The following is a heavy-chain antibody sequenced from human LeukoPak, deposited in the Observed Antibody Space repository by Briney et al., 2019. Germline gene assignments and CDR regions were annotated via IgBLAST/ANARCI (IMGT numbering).Heavy chain of an antibody. J-gene: IGHJ4*02. CDR1: GGSFSGYY. Sequence: SETLSLXCAVYGGSFSGYYWSWIRQPPGKGLEWIGEINHSGSTNYNPSLKSRVTISVDTSKNQFSLKLSSVTAADTAVYYCARRTQGWLLLSNFDYWGQGTLVTVSS. CDR2: INHSGST. V-gene: IGHV4-34*01. CDR3: ARRTQGWLLLSNFDY. D-gene: IGHD3-22*01.